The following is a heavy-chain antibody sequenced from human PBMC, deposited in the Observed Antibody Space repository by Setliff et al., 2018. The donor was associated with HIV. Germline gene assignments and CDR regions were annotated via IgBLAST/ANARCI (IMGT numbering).Heavy chain of an antibody. CDR1: GFTFSSYS. Sequence: GGSLRLSCAASGFTFSSYSMNWVRQAPGKGLEWVSSISSGSSYIYYAGSVKGRFTISRDNAKNSLFLQMNSLRAEDTAVYYCARDLSYDYDRSSDTFDYWGQGTLVTVSS. D-gene: IGHD3-22*01. J-gene: IGHJ4*02. CDR3: ARDLSYDYDRSSDTFDY. CDR2: ISSGSSYI. V-gene: IGHV3-21*01.